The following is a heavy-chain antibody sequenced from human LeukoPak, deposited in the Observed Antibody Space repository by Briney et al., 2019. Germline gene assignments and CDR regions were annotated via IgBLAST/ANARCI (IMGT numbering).Heavy chain of an antibody. D-gene: IGHD2-2*01. Sequence: ASVKVSCKASGYTFTSYGISWVRQAPGQGLEWMGWISAYNGNTNYAQKLQGRVTMTTDTSTSTAYMELRSLRSDDTAVYYCAREGGCSSTSCYYYYYYGMDFWGQGTTVTVSS. J-gene: IGHJ6*02. V-gene: IGHV1-18*01. CDR3: AREGGCSSTSCYYYYYYGMDF. CDR2: ISAYNGNT. CDR1: GYTFTSYG.